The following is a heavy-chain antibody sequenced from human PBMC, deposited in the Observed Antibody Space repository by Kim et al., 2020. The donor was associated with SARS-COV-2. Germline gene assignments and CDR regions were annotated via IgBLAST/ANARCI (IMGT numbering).Heavy chain of an antibody. CDR2: T. Sequence: TYYADYVRGRFTISRDNSKNAVSMEMDRLRTGDTAIYYCARDLGSGWHDFWGQGTLVVVSS. V-gene: IGHV3-23*01. CDR3: ARDLGSGWHDF. J-gene: IGHJ4*02. D-gene: IGHD6-19*01.